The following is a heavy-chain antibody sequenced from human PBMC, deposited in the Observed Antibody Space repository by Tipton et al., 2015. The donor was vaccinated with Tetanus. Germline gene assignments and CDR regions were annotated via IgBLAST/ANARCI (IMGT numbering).Heavy chain of an antibody. Sequence: TLSLTCTVSGDSISFYYWSWIRQPPGKGLEWIGYIYYSGNTKYNPSLKSRVTMSVDTSKNQFSLIPTSVTPAGTAVYYCARDLRRYQQSNWFDPWGQGTLVTVPS. CDR1: GDSISFYY. D-gene: IGHD2-2*01. CDR3: ARDLRRYQQSNWFDP. V-gene: IGHV4-59*01. J-gene: IGHJ5*02. CDR2: IYYSGNT.